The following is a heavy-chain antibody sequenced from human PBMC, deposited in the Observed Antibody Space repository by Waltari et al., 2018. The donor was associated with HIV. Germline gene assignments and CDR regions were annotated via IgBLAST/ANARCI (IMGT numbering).Heavy chain of an antibody. J-gene: IGHJ4*02. Sequence: EVQLVESGGGLVQPGGSLRLSCGASGFTFDSSSMNWVRQAPGKGLEWISYISNNGDNMFYADSVKGRFSISRDNGKSSLYLHMNSLRAEDTAMYYCVRNIEYWGQGTLVTVSS. CDR1: GFTFDSSS. CDR2: ISNNGDNM. V-gene: IGHV3-48*01. CDR3: VRNIEY.